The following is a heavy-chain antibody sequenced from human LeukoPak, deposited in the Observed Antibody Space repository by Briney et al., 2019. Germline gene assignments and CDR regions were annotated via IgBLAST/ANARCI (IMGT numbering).Heavy chain of an antibody. J-gene: IGHJ5*02. CDR3: AREDLRLVQFPFDP. D-gene: IGHD2-8*02. CDR1: GGSFSAYY. CDR2: INHSGST. Sequence: SETLSLTCAVYGGSFSAYYWSWIRQPPGKGLEWIGEINHSGSTNYNPSLKSRVTILVDTSKNQFSLNLSSVTAADTAVYYCAREDLRLVQFPFDPWGQGTLVTVSS. V-gene: IGHV4-34*01.